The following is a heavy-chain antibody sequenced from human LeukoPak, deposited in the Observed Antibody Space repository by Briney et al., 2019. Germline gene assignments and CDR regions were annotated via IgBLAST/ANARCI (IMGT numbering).Heavy chain of an antibody. V-gene: IGHV4-59*01. CDR3: ARDVSYYGSGIPNWFDP. J-gene: IGHJ5*02. D-gene: IGHD3-10*01. Sequence: PSETLSLTCTVSGGSISSYYWSWIRQPPGKGLEWIGYIYYSGSTNYNPSLKSRVTISVDTSKNQFSLKLGSVTAADTAVYYCARDVSYYGSGIPNWFDPWGQGTLVTVSS. CDR2: IYYSGST. CDR1: GGSISSYY.